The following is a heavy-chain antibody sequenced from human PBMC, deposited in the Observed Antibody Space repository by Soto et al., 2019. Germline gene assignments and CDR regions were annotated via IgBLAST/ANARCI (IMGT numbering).Heavy chain of an antibody. D-gene: IGHD3-16*01. V-gene: IGHV3-21*01. CDR3: ARAPVGGLTHAFDI. CDR1: GFTFSSYS. J-gene: IGHJ3*02. Sequence: PGGSLRLSCAASGFTFSSYSMNWVRQAPGKGLEWVSSISSSSSYIYYADSVKGRFTISRDNAKNSLYLQMNSLRAEDTAVYYCARAPVGGLTHAFDIWGQGTMVTVS. CDR2: ISSSSSYI.